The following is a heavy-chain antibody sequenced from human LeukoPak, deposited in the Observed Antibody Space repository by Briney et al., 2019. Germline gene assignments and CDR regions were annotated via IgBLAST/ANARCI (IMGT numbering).Heavy chain of an antibody. D-gene: IGHD3-10*01. J-gene: IGHJ4*02. CDR2: IYYSGST. Sequence: SETLSLTCTVSGGSISSGGYYWSWIRQHPGKGLEWIGYIYYSGSTYYNPSLKSRVTISVDTSKNQFSLQLSSVTAADTAVYYCARGHTMVRGVSHFDYWGQGTLVTVSS. V-gene: IGHV4-31*03. CDR3: ARGHTMVRGVSHFDY. CDR1: GGSISSGGYY.